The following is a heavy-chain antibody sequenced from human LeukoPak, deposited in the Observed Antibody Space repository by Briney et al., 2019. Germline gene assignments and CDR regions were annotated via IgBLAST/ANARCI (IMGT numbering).Heavy chain of an antibody. J-gene: IGHJ4*02. CDR1: GFTFSSYD. Sequence: GGSLRLSCAASGFTFSSYDMHWVRQATGKGLEWVSAIGTPGDTYYPGSVKGRFTISRENAKNSLYLQMNSLRAGDTAVYYCARGYYDSSGYYCFDYWGQGTLVTVSS. CDR3: ARGYYDSSGYYCFDY. V-gene: IGHV3-13*01. D-gene: IGHD3-22*01. CDR2: IGTPGDT.